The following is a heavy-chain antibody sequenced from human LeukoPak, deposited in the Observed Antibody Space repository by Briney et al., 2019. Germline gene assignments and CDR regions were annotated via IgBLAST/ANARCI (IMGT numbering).Heavy chain of an antibody. J-gene: IGHJ4*02. D-gene: IGHD3-10*01. CDR3: ARDLITMVRGVPSSTFDY. V-gene: IGHV1-18*01. Sequence: ASVKVSCKASGYTFTNYGVSWVRQAPGQGLEWMGWISAYNGYTNYAQKLQGRVTMTTDTSTTTAYMELRSLRSDDTAVYYCARDLITMVRGVPSSTFDYWGQGTLVTVSS. CDR1: GYTFTNYG. CDR2: ISAYNGYT.